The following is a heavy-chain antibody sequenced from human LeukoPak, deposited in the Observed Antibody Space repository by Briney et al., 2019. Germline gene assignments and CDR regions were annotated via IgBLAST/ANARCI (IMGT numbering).Heavy chain of an antibody. J-gene: IGHJ4*02. CDR3: ARDTFGYCSSTSCYREYYFDY. CDR2: IIPILGIA. Sequence: SVKVSCKASGGTFSSYAISWVRQAPGQGLKWMGRIIPILGIANYAQKFQGRVTITADKSTSTAYMELSSLRSGDTAVYYCARDTFGYCSSTSCYREYYFDYWGQGTLVTVSS. D-gene: IGHD2-2*02. CDR1: GGTFSSYA. V-gene: IGHV1-69*04.